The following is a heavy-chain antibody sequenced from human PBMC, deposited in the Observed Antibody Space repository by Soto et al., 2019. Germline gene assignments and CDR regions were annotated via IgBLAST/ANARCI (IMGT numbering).Heavy chain of an antibody. J-gene: IGHJ4*01. Sequence: RRPLRLSCAAAEPTFVDYALHWIRQAPGKGLEWVASISWNSGSIGYVDSVKGRVTLARDNAKNSLHLQMDSLRAEDTAMYFCARVAYVNGWLFDCWGQATLVTVSS. CDR2: ISWNSGSI. D-gene: IGHD6-19*01. CDR1: EPTFVDYA. CDR3: ARVAYVNGWLFDC. V-gene: IGHV3-9*01.